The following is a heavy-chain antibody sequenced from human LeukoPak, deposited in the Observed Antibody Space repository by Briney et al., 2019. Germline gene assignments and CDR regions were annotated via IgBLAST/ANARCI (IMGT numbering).Heavy chain of an antibody. V-gene: IGHV1-69*06. D-gene: IGHD6-6*01. Sequence: GASVKVSCKASGGTFSSYAISWVRQAPGQGLEWMGGIIPIFGTANYAQKFQGRVTITADKSTSTAYMELSSLRSEDTAVYYCARVYGIEYSSSGPEGYWGQGTLVTVSS. CDR3: ARVYGIEYSSSGPEGY. J-gene: IGHJ4*02. CDR2: IIPIFGTA. CDR1: GGTFSSYA.